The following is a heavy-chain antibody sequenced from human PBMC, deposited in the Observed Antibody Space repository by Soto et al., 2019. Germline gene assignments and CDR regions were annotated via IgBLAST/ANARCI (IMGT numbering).Heavy chain of an antibody. D-gene: IGHD6-19*01. Sequence: GGSLRLSCAASGFTFSSYWMSWVRQAPGKGLEWVANIKQDGSEKYYVDSVKGRFTSSRDNAKNSLYLQMNSLRAEDTAVYYCARDGSIAVDVGYYGMDVWGQGTTVTVSS. CDR2: IKQDGSEK. CDR1: GFTFSSYW. V-gene: IGHV3-7*03. J-gene: IGHJ6*02. CDR3: ARDGSIAVDVGYYGMDV.